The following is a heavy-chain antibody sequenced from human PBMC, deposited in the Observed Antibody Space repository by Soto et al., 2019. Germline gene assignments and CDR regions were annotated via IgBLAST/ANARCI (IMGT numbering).Heavy chain of an antibody. D-gene: IGHD1-7*01. CDR1: GGSMSSYR. CDR2: LNTYGNT. J-gene: IGHJ5*01. Sequence: PSLTCTVSGGSMSSYRWSWIRQPAGKGLEWIGRLNTYGNTHYNPSLKSRVTVSVDTSRNQFFLTLRSVTAADSAVYHCGRESGETWDYEASWGHGTPVTVS. V-gene: IGHV4-4*07. CDR3: GRESGETWDYEAS.